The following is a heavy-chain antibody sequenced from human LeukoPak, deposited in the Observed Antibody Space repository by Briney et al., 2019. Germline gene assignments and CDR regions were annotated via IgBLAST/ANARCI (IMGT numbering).Heavy chain of an antibody. CDR1: GGTFSSYA. D-gene: IGHD3-22*01. J-gene: IGHJ4*02. CDR3: AREVSDYYDSSGYYYDY. CDR2: IIPIFGTA. Sequence: LWASVKVSCKASGGTFSSYAISWVRQAPGQGLEWMGGIIPIFGTANYAQKFQGRVTITADKSTSTAYMELSSLRSEDTAVYYCAREVSDYYDSSGYYYDYWGQGTLVTVSS. V-gene: IGHV1-69*06.